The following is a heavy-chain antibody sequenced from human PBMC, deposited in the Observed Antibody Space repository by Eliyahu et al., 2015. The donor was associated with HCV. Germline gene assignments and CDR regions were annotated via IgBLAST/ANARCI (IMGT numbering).Heavy chain of an antibody. CDR3: ARQGVGARPYGMDV. J-gene: IGHJ6*02. CDR2: IYYSGST. Sequence: QLQLQESGPGLVKPSETLSLTCTVSGGSISSSSYYWGWIRQPPGKGLEWIGSIYYSGSTYYNPSLKSRVTISVDTSKNQFSLKLSSVTAADTAVYYCARQGVGARPYGMDVWGQGTTVTVSS. V-gene: IGHV4-39*01. D-gene: IGHD1-26*01. CDR1: GGSISSSSYY.